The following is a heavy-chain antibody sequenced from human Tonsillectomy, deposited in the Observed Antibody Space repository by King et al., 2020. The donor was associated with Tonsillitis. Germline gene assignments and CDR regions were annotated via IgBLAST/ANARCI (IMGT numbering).Heavy chain of an antibody. CDR2: IYWKDDK. CDR3: AHYLFRYFDY. CDR1: EFSLSTNGVG. D-gene: IGHD3-10*01. J-gene: IGHJ4*02. V-gene: IGHV2-5*01. Sequence: ITLQESGPTLVKPTQTLTLTCSFSEFSLSTNGVGVGWLRQPPGKALEWLALIYWKDDKRYSPSLRSRLTITKDTSKNEVVLTMTNMDPVDTATYYCAHYLFRYFDYWGQGTLVTVSS.